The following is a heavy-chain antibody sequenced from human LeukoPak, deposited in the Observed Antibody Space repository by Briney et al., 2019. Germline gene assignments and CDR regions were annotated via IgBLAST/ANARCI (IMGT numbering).Heavy chain of an antibody. D-gene: IGHD3-10*01. Sequence: GGSLRLSCAASGFTFSSYGMHWVRQAPGKGLEWVAVIWYDGSNKYYADSVKGRFTISRDNVKNSLYLQMNSLRAEDTALYYCARINFRGSGTYYFDYWGQGTLVTVSS. J-gene: IGHJ4*02. CDR1: GFTFSSYG. V-gene: IGHV3-33*01. CDR3: ARINFRGSGTYYFDY. CDR2: IWYDGSNK.